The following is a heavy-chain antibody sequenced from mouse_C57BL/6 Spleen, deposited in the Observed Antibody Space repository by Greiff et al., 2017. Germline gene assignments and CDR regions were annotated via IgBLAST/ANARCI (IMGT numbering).Heavy chain of an antibody. V-gene: IGHV1-19*01. Sequence: VQLKESGPVLVKPGASVKMSCKASGYTFTDYYMNWVKQSHGKSLEWIGVINPYNGGTSYNQKFKGKATLTVDKSSSTAYMELNSLTSEDSAVYYCARCYDGYFDYWGQGTTLTVSS. CDR2: INPYNGGT. CDR1: GYTFTDYY. J-gene: IGHJ2*01. D-gene: IGHD2-3*01. CDR3: ARCYDGYFDY.